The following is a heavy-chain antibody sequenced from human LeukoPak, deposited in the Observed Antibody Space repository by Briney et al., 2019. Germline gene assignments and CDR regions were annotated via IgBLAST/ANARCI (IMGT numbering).Heavy chain of an antibody. CDR3: AKGNYYDSSGYNRFDP. CDR1: GFTFSAYT. V-gene: IGHV3-21*01. CDR2: ISSTSSYI. J-gene: IGHJ5*02. D-gene: IGHD3-22*01. Sequence: GGSLRLSCAASGFTFSAYTMNWVRQAPGKGLEWVSSISSTSSYIYYADSVKGRFTISRDNAKNSLYLQMNSLRAEDTAVYYCAKGNYYDSSGYNRFDPWGQGALVTVSS.